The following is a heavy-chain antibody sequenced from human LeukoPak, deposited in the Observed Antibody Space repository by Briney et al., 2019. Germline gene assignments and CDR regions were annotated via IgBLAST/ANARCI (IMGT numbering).Heavy chain of an antibody. CDR1: GGSFCGYY. Sequence: SETLSLTCAVYGGSFCGYYWSWIRQPPGKGLEWIGEINHSGSTNYNPSLKSRVTISVDTSKNQFSLKLSSVTAADTAVYYCARVEEMATIIDYWGQGTLVTVSS. V-gene: IGHV4-34*01. CDR2: INHSGST. D-gene: IGHD5-24*01. CDR3: ARVEEMATIIDY. J-gene: IGHJ4*02.